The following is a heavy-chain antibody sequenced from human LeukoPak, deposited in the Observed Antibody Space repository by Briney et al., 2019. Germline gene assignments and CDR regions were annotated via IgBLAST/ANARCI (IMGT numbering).Heavy chain of an antibody. V-gene: IGHV3-74*01. J-gene: IGHJ4*02. Sequence: PGGSLRLSCAASGFTFSTSWVHWVRQAPGKGLVWVSRINSDGSTIDYADSVKGRFTISRDIAKNTLYLQMNSLRVEDTATYYCARAGSFRFDYWGQGTLVTVSS. D-gene: IGHD3-16*02. CDR3: ARAGSFRFDY. CDR1: GFTFSTSW. CDR2: INSDGSTI.